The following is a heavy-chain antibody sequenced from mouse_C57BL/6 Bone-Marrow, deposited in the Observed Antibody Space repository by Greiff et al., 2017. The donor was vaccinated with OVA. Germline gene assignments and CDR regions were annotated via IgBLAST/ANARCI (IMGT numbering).Heavy chain of an antibody. CDR2: IDPENGDT. D-gene: IGHD2-4*01. CDR3: TNPIYYDYDVFAY. V-gene: IGHV14-4*01. CDR1: GFNIKDDY. J-gene: IGHJ3*01. Sequence: EVKLVESGAELVRPGASVKLSCTASGFNIKDDYMHWVKQRPEQGLEWIGWIDPENGDTEYASKFQGKATITADTSSNTAYLQLSSLTSEDTAVYYCTNPIYYDYDVFAYWGQGTLVTVSA.